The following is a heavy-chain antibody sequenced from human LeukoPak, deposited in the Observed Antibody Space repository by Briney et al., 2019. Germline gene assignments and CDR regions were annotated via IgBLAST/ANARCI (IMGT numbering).Heavy chain of an antibody. D-gene: IGHD1-26*01. CDR1: GGTFSSYA. CDR2: IIPILGIA. Sequence: SVNVSCKSSGGTFSSYAISWVRQAPGQGLEWMGRIIPILGIANYAQKFQGRVTITADKSTSTAYMELRSLRSEDTAVYYCARAFNSGSYALHYWGQGTLVTVSS. J-gene: IGHJ4*02. V-gene: IGHV1-69*04. CDR3: ARAFNSGSYALHY.